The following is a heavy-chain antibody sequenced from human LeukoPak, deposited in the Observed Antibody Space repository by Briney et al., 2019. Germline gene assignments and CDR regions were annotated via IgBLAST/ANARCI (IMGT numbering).Heavy chain of an antibody. J-gene: IGHJ6*02. CDR2: IYQSGST. Sequence: PSETLSLTCTVSGGSISFYWSRFRQSPGKGLEWIGQIYQSGSTDYNPSLRSRVTISRDTSKNQFSLQLTSVTAADTAVYYCARHSDRWRYAMDVWGQGATVTVSS. CDR3: ARHSDRWRYAMDV. V-gene: IGHV4-59*08. D-gene: IGHD1-26*01. CDR1: GGSISFY.